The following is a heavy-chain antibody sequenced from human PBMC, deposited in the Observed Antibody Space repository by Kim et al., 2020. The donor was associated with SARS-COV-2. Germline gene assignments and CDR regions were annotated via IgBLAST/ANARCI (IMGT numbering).Heavy chain of an antibody. CDR1: GFTFSSYA. D-gene: IGHD6-13*01. CDR2: ISGSGGST. CDR3: AKQGAAGGSSWIIRNITFDS. J-gene: IGHJ4*02. V-gene: IGHV3-23*01. Sequence: GGSLRLSCAASGFTFSSYAMSWVRQAPGKGLEWVSAISGSGGSTYYADSVKGRFTISRDNSKNTLYLQMNSLRAEDTAVYYCAKQGAAGGSSWIIRNITFDSWGQGTLVTVSS.